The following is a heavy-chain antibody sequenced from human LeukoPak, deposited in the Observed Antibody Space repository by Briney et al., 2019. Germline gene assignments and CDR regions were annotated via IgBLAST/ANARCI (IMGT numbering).Heavy chain of an antibody. J-gene: IGHJ4*02. CDR3: ARVYYGSGSTIDY. CDR2: INHSGST. Sequence: SETLSLTCVVYGGSFSGYYWSWIRQPPGKGLEWIGEINHSGSTNYNPSLKSRVTISVDTSKNQFSLKLSSVTAADTAVYYCARVYYGSGSTIDYWGQGTLVTVSS. D-gene: IGHD3-10*01. V-gene: IGHV4-34*01. CDR1: GGSFSGYY.